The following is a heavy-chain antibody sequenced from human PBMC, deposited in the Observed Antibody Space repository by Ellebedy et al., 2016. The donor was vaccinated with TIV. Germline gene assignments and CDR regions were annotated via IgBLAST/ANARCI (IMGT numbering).Heavy chain of an antibody. CDR3: VKDSGSEIYYPCLRFCLDS. CDR2: ISYDGKNK. J-gene: IGHJ5*01. V-gene: IGHV3-30*18. CDR1: GFTFGAYG. Sequence: GGSLRLXXAVSGFTFGAYGMHWVRQGPGRGLEWVTAISYDGKNKYYADSVKGRFTISRDKDKNTLYLEMNILTVDDTAVYYCVKDSGSEIYYPCLRFCLDSWGHGTLVTVSS. D-gene: IGHD3-22*01.